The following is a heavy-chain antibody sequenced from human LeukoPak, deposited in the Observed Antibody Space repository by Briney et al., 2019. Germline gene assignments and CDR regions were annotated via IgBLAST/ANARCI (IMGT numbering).Heavy chain of an antibody. Sequence: SETLSLTCDVSGYSISSGYYWGWIRQPPGKGLEWIGSIYHSGSTYYNPSLKSRVNISVDKSKHQFSLKLSSVTAADTAVYYCARDRDSSGYYLYPDAFDVWGQGTMVTVSS. CDR1: GYSISSGYY. D-gene: IGHD3-22*01. J-gene: IGHJ3*01. CDR3: ARDRDSSGYYLYPDAFDV. V-gene: IGHV4-38-2*02. CDR2: IYHSGST.